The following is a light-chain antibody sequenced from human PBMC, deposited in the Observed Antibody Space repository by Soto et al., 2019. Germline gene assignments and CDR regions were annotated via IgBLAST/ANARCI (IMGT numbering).Light chain of an antibody. CDR3: QHYNNWPPWT. V-gene: IGKV3D-15*01. Sequence: EIVLTQSPVTLSLSPGERATLSCRASQSVSSSYLAWYQQKPGQAPRLLIYGASTRATGVPTRISGSGSGTEFTLTISSLQSEDFAVYYCQHYNNWPPWTFGQGTKVDIK. J-gene: IGKJ1*01. CDR1: QSVSSSY. CDR2: GAS.